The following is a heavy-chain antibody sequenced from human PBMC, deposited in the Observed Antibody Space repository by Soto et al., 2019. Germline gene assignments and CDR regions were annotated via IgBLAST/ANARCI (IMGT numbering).Heavy chain of an antibody. V-gene: IGHV4-59*01. CDR2: IYYSGST. D-gene: IGHD3-16*02. CDR1: GGSISSYY. J-gene: IGHJ5*02. Sequence: QVQLQESGPGLVKPSETLSLTCTVSGGSISSYYWGWFRQPPGKGLEWIGYIYYSGSTHYNPSLKSRVTISVDTTKNQFSQKLSSVTAADTAVYYWASGTFGGVIVTWGQGTLVTVSS. CDR3: ASGTFGGVIVT.